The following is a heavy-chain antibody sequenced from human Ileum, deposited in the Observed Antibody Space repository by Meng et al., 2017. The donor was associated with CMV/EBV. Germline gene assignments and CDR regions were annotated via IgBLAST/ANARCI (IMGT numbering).Heavy chain of an antibody. CDR1: GGAVRGSY. CDR2: INHSEST. CDR3: ARGYCSSTSCYHDY. D-gene: IGHD2-2*01. J-gene: IGHJ4*02. Sequence: VYGGAVRGSYWSWNRQPPGKGLEWIGEINHSESTNYNPSLKSRVTISVDTAKNQFSLKLSSVTAADTAVYYCARGYCSSTSCYHDYWGQGTLVTVSS. V-gene: IGHV4-34*01.